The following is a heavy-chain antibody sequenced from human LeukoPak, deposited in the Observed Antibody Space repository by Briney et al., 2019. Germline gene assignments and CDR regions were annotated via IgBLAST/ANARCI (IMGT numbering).Heavy chain of an antibody. V-gene: IGHV4-59*01. CDR2: SYYSGST. Sequence: NPSETLSLTCPVSGGSISSYYGSWIRQPPGRGMEWIGYSYYSGSTNYNPSLKSRVPISVDTPKNQFSLKLSSVTAADTAVYYCARASQWYLTRYYYYYMDVWGKGTTVTVSS. D-gene: IGHD2-8*01. CDR3: ARASQWYLTRYYYYYMDV. J-gene: IGHJ6*03. CDR1: GGSISSYY.